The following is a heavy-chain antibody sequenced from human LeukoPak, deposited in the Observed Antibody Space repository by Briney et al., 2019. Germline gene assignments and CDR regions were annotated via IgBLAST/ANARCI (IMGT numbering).Heavy chain of an antibody. CDR1: GFTFSSYG. Sequence: PGGSLRLSCAASGFTFSSYGMHWVRQAPGKGLEWVAVIWYDGSNKYYADSVKGRFTISRDNSKNTLYLQMNSLRAEDTAVYYCARDKLGIARGGFDPWGQGTLVTVSS. J-gene: IGHJ5*02. CDR3: ARDKLGIARGGFDP. D-gene: IGHD6-13*01. CDR2: IWYDGSNK. V-gene: IGHV3-33*01.